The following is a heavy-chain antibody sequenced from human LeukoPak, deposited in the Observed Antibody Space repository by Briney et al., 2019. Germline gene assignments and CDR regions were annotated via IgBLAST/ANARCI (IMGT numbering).Heavy chain of an antibody. CDR2: IKQDGSEK. CDR3: ARDRGYCSGETCYAAVDI. Sequence: PGGSLRLSCAASGFTFSNYWMNWVRQAPAQGLEWVANIKQDGSEKYYVDSVKGRFTISRDNAKNSLHLQLNSLRAEDTAVYYCARDRGYCSGETCYAAVDIWGQGTMVTVSS. CDR1: GFTFSNYW. J-gene: IGHJ3*02. V-gene: IGHV3-7*03. D-gene: IGHD2-15*01.